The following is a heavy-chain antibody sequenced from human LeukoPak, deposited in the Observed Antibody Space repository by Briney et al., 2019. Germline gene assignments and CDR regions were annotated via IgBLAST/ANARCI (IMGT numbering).Heavy chain of an antibody. V-gene: IGHV4-38-2*02. CDR1: GYSISSGYY. CDR3: ASNALGYCSGGSCYFNWFDP. D-gene: IGHD2-15*01. J-gene: IGHJ5*02. CDR2: IYHSGST. Sequence: SETLPLTCTVSGYSISSGYYWGWIRQPPGKGLEWIGNIYHSGSTYYNPSLKSRVTISVDTSKNQFSLKLSSVTAADTAVYYCASNALGYCSGGSCYFNWFDPWGQGTLVTVSS.